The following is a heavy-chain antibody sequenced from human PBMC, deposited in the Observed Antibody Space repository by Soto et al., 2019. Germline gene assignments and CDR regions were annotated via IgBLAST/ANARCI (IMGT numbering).Heavy chain of an antibody. D-gene: IGHD3-22*01. CDR2: IYPGDSDT. CDR1: GYSCTTYW. Sequence: PVESLKISCKGSGYSCTTYWIGWVRQMPGKGLEWMGVIYPGDSDTRFSPSFQGQVTISVDMSISTAYLQWSSLKASDTAMYYCARQADHYDRNSFGYWGRGPLVTVSS. V-gene: IGHV5-51*01. CDR3: ARQADHYDRNSFGY. J-gene: IGHJ4*02.